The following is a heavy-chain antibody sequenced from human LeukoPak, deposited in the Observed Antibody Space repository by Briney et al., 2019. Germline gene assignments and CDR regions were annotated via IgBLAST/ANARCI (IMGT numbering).Heavy chain of an antibody. CDR3: AKAIRNLGWYFDL. J-gene: IGHJ2*01. V-gene: IGHV3-23*01. CDR2: VTGSGNTR. Sequence: GGSPRLSCAASGFTFNNYTMSWVRQAPGKGLEWVSGVTGSGNTRYYADSVEGRFTISRDNSKNTLYLQMDSLRAEDTAVYYCAKAIRNLGWYFDLWGRGTLVTVSS. CDR1: GFTFNNYT. D-gene: IGHD3-3*01.